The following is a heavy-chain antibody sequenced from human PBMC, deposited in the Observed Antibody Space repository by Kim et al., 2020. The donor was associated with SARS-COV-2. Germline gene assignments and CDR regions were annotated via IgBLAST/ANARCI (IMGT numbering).Heavy chain of an antibody. Sequence: HKLQGRVTITRDTSASTAYMELRGLTSEDTAVYYCARDGTTRNGGYYFDYWGQGALVTVSS. V-gene: IGHV1-3*01. D-gene: IGHD1-1*01. J-gene: IGHJ4*02. CDR3: ARDGTTRNGGYYFDY.